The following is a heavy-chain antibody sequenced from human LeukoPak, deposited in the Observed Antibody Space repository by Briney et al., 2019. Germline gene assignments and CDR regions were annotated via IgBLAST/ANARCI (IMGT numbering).Heavy chain of an antibody. CDR2: IKSKTDGGTT. J-gene: IGHJ4*02. Sequence: GGSLRLSCAASGFTFSNAWMSWVRQAPGKGLEWVGRIKSKTDGGTTDCAAPVKGRFTISRDDSKNTLYLQMNSLKTEDTAVYYCTTSAGDYDFWSGYSYYFDYWGQGTLVTVSS. CDR3: TTSAGDYDFWSGYSYYFDY. V-gene: IGHV3-15*01. D-gene: IGHD3-3*01. CDR1: GFTFSNAW.